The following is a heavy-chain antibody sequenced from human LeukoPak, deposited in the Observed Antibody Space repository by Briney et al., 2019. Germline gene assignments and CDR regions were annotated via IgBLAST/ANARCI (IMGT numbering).Heavy chain of an antibody. CDR2: IYHSGSN. V-gene: IGHV4-38-2*02. Sequence: TPSETLSLTCTVSGYSISSGYYWGWIRQPPGKGLEWIGSIYHSGSNYYNPSLKSRVTISEDTSKNQFSLKLSSVTAADTAVYYCARGSGSYYSPFDYWGQGTLVTVSS. J-gene: IGHJ4*02. D-gene: IGHD1-26*01. CDR1: GYSISSGYY. CDR3: ARGSGSYYSPFDY.